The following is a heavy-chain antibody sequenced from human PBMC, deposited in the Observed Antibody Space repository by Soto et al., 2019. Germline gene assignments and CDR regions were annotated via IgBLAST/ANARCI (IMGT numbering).Heavy chain of an antibody. CDR1: GGSFIGYY. J-gene: IGHJ6*02. D-gene: IGHD6-13*01. CDR3: ASGRARGSSSWYGGYYSYGMDV. Sequence: PSETLSLTCAVYGGSFIGYYWSWILQPPGKGLEWIVEINHSGITNYNPSLKSRVTISVDTSKNQFSLKLSSVTAADTAVYYCASGRARGSSSWYGGYYSYGMDVWGQGTPVTVSS. CDR2: INHSGIT. V-gene: IGHV4-34*01.